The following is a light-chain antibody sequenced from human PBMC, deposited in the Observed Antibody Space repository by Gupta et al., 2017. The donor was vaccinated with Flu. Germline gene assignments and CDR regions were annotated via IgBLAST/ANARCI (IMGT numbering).Light chain of an antibody. CDR3: QQDNNFPSI. V-gene: IGKV3D-15*01. CDR1: QSVSSN. CDR2: GAS. Sequence: EIVMTQSPATLSVSPGERATLSCRASQSVSSNLAWYQQKPGQAPRLLIYGASTRATGIPARFSGSGSGTXFTLTIXSLQSEDFAVYYCQQDNNFPSIFGXGTKLEIK. J-gene: IGKJ2*01.